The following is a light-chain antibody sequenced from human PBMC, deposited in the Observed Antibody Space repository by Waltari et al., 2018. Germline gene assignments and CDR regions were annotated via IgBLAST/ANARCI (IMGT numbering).Light chain of an antibody. Sequence: DIQRTQSPVTVSASVGDRDTITDRASQDISFWLAWYQQKPGRATKLLIYKATKASTLEGGVPPRFSGTGSGTEFTLTISSLQPDDLATYYCQQFDTYPWTFGQGTKVDIK. J-gene: IGKJ1*01. CDR1: QDISFW. V-gene: IGKV1-5*03. CDR3: QQFDTYPWT. CDR2: ATKAS.